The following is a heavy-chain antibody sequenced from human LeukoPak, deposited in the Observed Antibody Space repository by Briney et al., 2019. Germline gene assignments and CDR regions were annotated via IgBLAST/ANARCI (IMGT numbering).Heavy chain of an antibody. D-gene: IGHD6-19*01. J-gene: IGHJ3*02. CDR2: INTNTGNP. CDR1: GGTFSSYA. V-gene: IGHV7-4-1*02. Sequence: GASVKVSCKASGGTFSSYAISWVRQAPGQGLEWMGWINTNTGNPTYAQGFTGRFVFSLDTSVSTAYLQISSLKAEDTAVYYCARARSGWPHDAFDIWGQGTMVTVSS. CDR3: ARARSGWPHDAFDI.